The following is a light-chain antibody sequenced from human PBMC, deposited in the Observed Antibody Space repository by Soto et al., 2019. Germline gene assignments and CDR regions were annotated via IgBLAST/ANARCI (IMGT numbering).Light chain of an antibody. CDR3: QQSYGTPLT. V-gene: IGKV1-39*01. CDR2: AAS. Sequence: DMEMTQSPSSLSGSVGDRVTITCRASQSISNYLNWYQHKPGKVPKLLIYAASSLQSGVPTRFSGSGSGTHFTLTINSLQPEDFATYYCQQSYGTPLTFGGGTKIEIK. CDR1: QSISNY. J-gene: IGKJ4*01.